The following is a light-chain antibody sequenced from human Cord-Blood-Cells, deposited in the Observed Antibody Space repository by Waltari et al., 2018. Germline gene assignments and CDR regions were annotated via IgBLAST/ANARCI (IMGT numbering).Light chain of an antibody. CDR2: AAS. CDR3: QQSYSTPLT. J-gene: IGKJ4*01. Sequence: DIQMTQSPSSLSASVGDRVTITCRASQSISSYLNWYQQKPGKAPKLLIYAASSLQSGGPSRFSGGGSGTDFPLTISSLQPEDFSTYYCQQSYSTPLTFGGGTKVEIK. V-gene: IGKV1-39*01. CDR1: QSISSY.